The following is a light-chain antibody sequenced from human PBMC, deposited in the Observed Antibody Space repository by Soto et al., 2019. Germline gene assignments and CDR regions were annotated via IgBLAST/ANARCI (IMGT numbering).Light chain of an antibody. CDR2: GAS. Sequence: EIGLTQSPVTLSLSPGERATLSCTPSQSVSSTKLAWYQQKPGQAPRLLIYGASSRATGIPDRFSGSGSGTDFTLTISRLEPEDFAVYYCQHSSSSPLLTFGGGTKVDIK. CDR1: QSVSSTK. V-gene: IGKV3-20*01. CDR3: QHSSSSPLLT. J-gene: IGKJ4*01.